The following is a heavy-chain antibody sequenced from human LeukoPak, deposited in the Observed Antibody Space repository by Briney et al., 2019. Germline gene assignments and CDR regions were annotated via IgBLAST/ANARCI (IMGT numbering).Heavy chain of an antibody. J-gene: IGHJ4*02. Sequence: ASVKVSCKASGYTFTSYDINWVRQATGQGLEWMGWMNPNSGNTGYAQKFQGRVTMTRNTSISTAYMELSSLRSEDTAVYYCVTLGVVVPTTLDYWGQGTLVTVSS. V-gene: IGHV1-8*01. CDR2: MNPNSGNT. CDR1: GYTFTSYD. CDR3: VTLGVVVPTTLDY. D-gene: IGHD2-15*01.